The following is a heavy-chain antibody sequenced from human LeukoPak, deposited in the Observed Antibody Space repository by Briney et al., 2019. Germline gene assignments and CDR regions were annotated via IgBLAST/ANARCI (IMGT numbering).Heavy chain of an antibody. CDR2: IYYRGTT. D-gene: IGHD3-9*01. V-gene: IGHV4-59*01. Sequence: PSETLSLTCTVSGGSINNDYWTWIRQPPGKGLEWIGYIYYRGTTDYNSSLKSRVTISIDTSMNQFSLKLNSVTAADTAVYYCASYHDFDWLPPRDNWFDPWGQGTLVTVSS. CDR3: ASYHDFDWLPPRDNWFDP. J-gene: IGHJ5*02. CDR1: GGSINNDY.